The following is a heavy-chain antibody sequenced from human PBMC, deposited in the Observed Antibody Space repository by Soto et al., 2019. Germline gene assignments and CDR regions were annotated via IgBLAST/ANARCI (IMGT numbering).Heavy chain of an antibody. Sequence: SETLSLTCAVYGGSFSAYYWSWVRQPPGKGLEWIGEIIHSESTKYNPSLKSRVTISVDTSKNQFSLKLSSVTAADTAVYYCASFSDYYGSGSYYNDDYWGQGTLVTVSS. D-gene: IGHD3-10*01. J-gene: IGHJ4*02. V-gene: IGHV4-34*12. CDR1: GGSFSAYY. CDR3: ASFSDYYGSGSYYNDDY. CDR2: IIHSEST.